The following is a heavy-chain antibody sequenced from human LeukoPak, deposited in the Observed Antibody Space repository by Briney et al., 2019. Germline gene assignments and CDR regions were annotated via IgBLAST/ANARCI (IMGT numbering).Heavy chain of an antibody. V-gene: IGHV4-39*07. D-gene: IGHD1-14*01. CDR3: ARDGTRETT. Sequence: PSETLSLTCTVSGGSISSSSYYWGWIRQPPGKGLEWIGSIYYSGSTYYNPSLKSRVTISVDTSKNQFSLKLSSVTAADTAVYYCARDGTRETTWGQGTLVTVSS. J-gene: IGHJ4*02. CDR2: IYYSGST. CDR1: GGSISSSSYY.